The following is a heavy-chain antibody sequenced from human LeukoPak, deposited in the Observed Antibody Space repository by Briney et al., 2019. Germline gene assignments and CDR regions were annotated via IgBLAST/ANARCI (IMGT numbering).Heavy chain of an antibody. J-gene: IGHJ4*02. D-gene: IGHD3-16*01. CDR2: INPSCGST. CDR1: GYTFTSYY. CDR3: AREIRGIGSRRRGYFDY. Sequence: ASVKVSCKASGYTFTSYYMHWVRQAPGQGLEWMGIINPSCGSTSYAQKFQGRVTMTRDTSTSTVYMELSSLRSEDTAVYYCAREIRGIGSRRRGYFDYWGQGTLVTVSS. V-gene: IGHV1-46*01.